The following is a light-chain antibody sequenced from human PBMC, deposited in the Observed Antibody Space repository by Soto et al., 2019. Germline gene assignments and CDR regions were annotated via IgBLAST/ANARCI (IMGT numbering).Light chain of an antibody. CDR2: EVS. V-gene: IGLV2-14*01. Sequence: QSVLTQPASVSGSPGQSITISCTGTSSDVGGYKYVSWYQQHPGKAPKLMIYEVSNRPSGVSDRFSGSKSGNTASLTISGLQDEDESDYYCNSYTTISTLIFGGGTKVTVL. CDR1: SSDVGGYKY. J-gene: IGLJ2*01. CDR3: NSYTTISTLI.